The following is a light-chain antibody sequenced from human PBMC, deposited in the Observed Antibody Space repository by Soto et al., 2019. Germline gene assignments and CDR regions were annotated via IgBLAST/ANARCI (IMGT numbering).Light chain of an antibody. V-gene: IGKV1-33*01. CDR2: DTS. J-gene: IGKJ5*01. Sequence: DIQMTQSPSSLSASVGDRVTITCQASQGISNYLNWYQQKSGLAPKLLIYDTSNLETGVPSRFSGSRSGADFTFTISSLQPEDIATYYCQHYDNLPSITFGQGTRLEIK. CDR3: QHYDNLPSIT. CDR1: QGISNY.